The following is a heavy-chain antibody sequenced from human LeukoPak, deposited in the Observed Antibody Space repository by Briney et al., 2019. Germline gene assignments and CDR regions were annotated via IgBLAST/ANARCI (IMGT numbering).Heavy chain of an antibody. J-gene: IGHJ5*02. CDR1: GYTFSSES. V-gene: IGHV1-3*01. Sequence: ASVKVSCKASGYTFSSESIHWVRQAPGQRLEWLGWINAGNGNTKYSQKFQGRVTITRDTSASTAYMELSGLSSEDTAVYYCARDRGDYDYNWFDPWGQGTLVTVSS. D-gene: IGHD4-17*01. CDR2: INAGNGNT. CDR3: ARDRGDYDYNWFDP.